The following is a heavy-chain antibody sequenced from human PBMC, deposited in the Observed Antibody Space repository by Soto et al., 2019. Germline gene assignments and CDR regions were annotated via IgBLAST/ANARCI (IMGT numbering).Heavy chain of an antibody. J-gene: IGHJ6*02. CDR2: IYHSGIT. Sequence: SGSLALTCAVSCGAFSSGGLYWVWIRQPPGKGLEWIGYIYHSGITYYNPSLKSRVTISVDRSKNQFSLKLSSVTAADTAVYYCARRKAPHYGMDVWGQGTTVTVSS. CDR1: CGAFSSGGLY. CDR3: ARRKAPHYGMDV. V-gene: IGHV4-30-2*01.